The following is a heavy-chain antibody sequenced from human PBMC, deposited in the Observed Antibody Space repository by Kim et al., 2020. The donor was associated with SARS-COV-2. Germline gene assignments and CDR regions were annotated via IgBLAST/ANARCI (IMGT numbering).Heavy chain of an antibody. CDR1: GGSFSGYY. Sequence: SETLSLTCAVYGGSFSGYYWSWIRQPPGKGLEWIGEINHSGSTNYNPSLKSRVTISVDTSKNQFSLKLSSVTAADTAVYYCASSGPILGYCSGGSCPTDWFDPWGQGTLVTVSS. CDR3: ASSGPILGYCSGGSCPTDWFDP. J-gene: IGHJ5*02. D-gene: IGHD2-15*01. V-gene: IGHV4-34*01. CDR2: INHSGST.